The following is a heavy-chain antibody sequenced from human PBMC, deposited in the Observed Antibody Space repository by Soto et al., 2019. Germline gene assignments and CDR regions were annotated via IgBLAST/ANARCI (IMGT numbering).Heavy chain of an antibody. Sequence: QVQLQESGPGLVEPSQNLSLTCTVSGGSFSSGAYYWSWVRRHPGMGLEWIGYISYRGTPYYNPSLKSRLTISVDASKNQFSLRLSSVTAADTAVYYCARVSATGTRWFDPWGQGTLGTVSS. D-gene: IGHD6-13*01. J-gene: IGHJ5*02. CDR1: GGSFSSGAYY. CDR3: ARVSATGTRWFDP. CDR2: ISYRGTP. V-gene: IGHV4-31*03.